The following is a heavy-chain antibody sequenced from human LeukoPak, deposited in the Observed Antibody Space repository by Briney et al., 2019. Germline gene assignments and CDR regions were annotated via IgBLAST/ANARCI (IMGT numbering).Heavy chain of an antibody. CDR2: IYSDGST. Sequence: PGGSLRLSCAASGFTFSSYAMSWVRQAPGKGLEWVSVIYSDGSTKCADSVKARFTISRDNSKNTVYLQMKSLRVEDTAVYYCARGTLDNWGQGTLVTVSS. CDR3: ARGTLDN. J-gene: IGHJ4*02. CDR1: GFTFSSYA. V-gene: IGHV3-23*03. D-gene: IGHD3/OR15-3a*01.